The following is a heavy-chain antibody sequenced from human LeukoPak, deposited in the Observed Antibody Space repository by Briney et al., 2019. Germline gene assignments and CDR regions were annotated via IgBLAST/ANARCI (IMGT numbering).Heavy chain of an antibody. J-gene: IGHJ4*02. CDR2: INHSGRT. D-gene: IGHD3-10*01. CDR1: GGSFSGYY. V-gene: IGHV4-34*01. Sequence: SETLSLTCAVYGGSFSGYYWNWIRQPPGKGLEWIGEINHSGRTNYNPSLKSRVTISVDTSKKQFSLKLSSVTAADTAVYYCARGVDYYGVWGQGTLVTVSS. CDR3: ARGVDYYGV.